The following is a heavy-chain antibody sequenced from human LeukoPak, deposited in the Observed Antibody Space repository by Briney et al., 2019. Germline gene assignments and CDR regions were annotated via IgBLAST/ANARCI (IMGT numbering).Heavy chain of an antibody. V-gene: IGHV1-69*04. CDR2: IIPILGIA. D-gene: IGHD1-20*01. CDR1: GGTFSSYA. CDR3: ARGDNWNDAYH. J-gene: IGHJ4*02. Sequence: ASVKVSCKASGGTFSSYAISWVRQAPGQGLEWMGRIIPILGIANYAQKFQGRVTITADKSTSAAYMELSSLRSEDTAVYYCARGDNWNDAYHRGQGTLVTVSS.